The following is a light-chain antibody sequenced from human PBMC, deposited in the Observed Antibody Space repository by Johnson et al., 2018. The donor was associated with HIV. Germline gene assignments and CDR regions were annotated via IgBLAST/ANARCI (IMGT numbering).Light chain of an antibody. CDR2: ENN. V-gene: IGLV1-51*02. Sequence: QSVLTQPPSVSAAPGQKVTISCSGSSSNIGNNYVSWYQQLPGTAPKLLIYENNKRPSGIPDRFSGSKSGTSATLGITGLPTGDEADYYCGTWDSSLVPVYVFGTATKVSVL. CDR1: SSNIGNNY. J-gene: IGLJ1*01. CDR3: GTWDSSLVPVYV.